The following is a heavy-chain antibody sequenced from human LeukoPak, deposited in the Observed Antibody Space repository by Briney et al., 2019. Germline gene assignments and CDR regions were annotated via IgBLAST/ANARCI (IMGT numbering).Heavy chain of an antibody. Sequence: SGTLSLTCTVSGGSISSSSYYWGWIRQPPGKGLEWIGSIYYSGSTYYNPSLKSRVTISVDTSKNQFSLKLSSVTAADTAVYYCARQGCSGGSCYSPYYYYYMDVWGKGTTVTISS. D-gene: IGHD2-15*01. V-gene: IGHV4-39*01. CDR2: IYYSGST. CDR1: GGSISSSSYY. CDR3: ARQGCSGGSCYSPYYYYYMDV. J-gene: IGHJ6*03.